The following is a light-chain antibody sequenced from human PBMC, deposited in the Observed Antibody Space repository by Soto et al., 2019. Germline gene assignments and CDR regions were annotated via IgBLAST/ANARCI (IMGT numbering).Light chain of an antibody. CDR2: RAS. Sequence: EIVMTQSPATLSVSPGERVTLSCRASQSVSTNVAWYQQKPGQAPRLLIYRASTRATDIPARFSGSGSGTEFTLAISSLQSEDFAVYYCQQYNNWPPTFTFGQGTKLEIK. V-gene: IGKV3-15*01. J-gene: IGKJ2*01. CDR3: QQYNNWPPTFT. CDR1: QSVSTN.